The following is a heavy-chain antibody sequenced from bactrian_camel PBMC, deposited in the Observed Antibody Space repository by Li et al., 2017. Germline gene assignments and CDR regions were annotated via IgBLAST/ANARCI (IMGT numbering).Heavy chain of an antibody. V-gene: IGHV3S53*01. CDR3: AALYFRTQLTGGYCSSAHAGAADFGY. CDR2: IDSSGNT. D-gene: IGHD6*01. Sequence: HVQLVESGGGSVQAGGSLRLSCVASGYIPRRYCMGWFRQEGGKKREAVAAIDSSGNTKYADFAKGRFTISTDSAKNTLLLQMTSLNPDDTAMYYCAALYFRTQLTGGYCSSAHAGAADFGYWGRGTQVTVS. CDR1: GYIPRRYC. J-gene: IGHJ6*01.